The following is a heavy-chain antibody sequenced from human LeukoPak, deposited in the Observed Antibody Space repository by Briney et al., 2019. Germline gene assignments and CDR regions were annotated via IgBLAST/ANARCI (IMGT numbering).Heavy chain of an antibody. V-gene: IGHV3-33*06. J-gene: IGHJ4*02. D-gene: IGHD2-15*01. CDR1: GFTFSSYG. CDR2: MWYDGSNK. Sequence: GGSLRLSCAASGFTFSSYGMHWVRQAPGKGLEWVAVMWYDGSNKDYADSVKGRFTISRDNSKNTLYLQMNSLRAEDTAVYYCAKTGTPEMCSGGSCYQYYFDYWGQGTLVTVSS. CDR3: AKTGTPEMCSGGSCYQYYFDY.